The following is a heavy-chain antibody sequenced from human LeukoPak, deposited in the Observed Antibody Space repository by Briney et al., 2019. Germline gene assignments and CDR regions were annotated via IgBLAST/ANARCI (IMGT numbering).Heavy chain of an antibody. Sequence: GGSLRLSCAASGFTFSDYTMNWVRQAPGKGLECVSHITTGGSSIFYADFVKGRFTISRDNVKNSLYLQMNSLRAEDAAVYYCARVRYDSGWYDYWGQGALVTVSS. J-gene: IGHJ4*02. V-gene: IGHV3-48*04. CDR3: ARVRYDSGWYDY. CDR2: ITTGGSSI. CDR1: GFTFSDYT. D-gene: IGHD6-19*01.